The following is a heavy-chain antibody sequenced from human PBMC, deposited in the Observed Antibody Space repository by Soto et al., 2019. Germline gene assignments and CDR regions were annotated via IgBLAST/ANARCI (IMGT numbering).Heavy chain of an antibody. J-gene: IGHJ6*02. D-gene: IGHD2-2*01. Sequence: PSETLSLTCTVSGGSISSYYWSWIRQPPGKGLEWIGYIYYSGSTNYNPSLKSRVTISVDTSKNQFSLKLSSVTAADTAVYYCAREDIVVVPAAMGNYYYYGMDVWGQGTTVTVSS. CDR3: AREDIVVVPAAMGNYYYYGMDV. V-gene: IGHV4-59*01. CDR1: GGSISSYY. CDR2: IYYSGST.